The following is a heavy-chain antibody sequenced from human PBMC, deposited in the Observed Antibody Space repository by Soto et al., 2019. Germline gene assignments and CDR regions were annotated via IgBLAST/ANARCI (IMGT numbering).Heavy chain of an antibody. Sequence: GGSLRLSCAASGFPFSSYWMTWVRQAPGKGLEWVANIKRDASEQYSVDSVKGRFTISRDNAKNSLFLQMNSLRAEDTAVYYCARVAYYYYGMDVWGQGTPVTVSS. CDR3: ARVAYYYYGMDV. J-gene: IGHJ6*02. CDR1: GFPFSSYW. V-gene: IGHV3-7*01. CDR2: IKRDASEQ.